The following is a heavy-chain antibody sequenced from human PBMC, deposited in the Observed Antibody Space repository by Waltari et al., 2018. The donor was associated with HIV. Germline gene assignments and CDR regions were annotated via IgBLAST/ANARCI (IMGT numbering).Heavy chain of an antibody. CDR1: GGSISSSSYY. J-gene: IGHJ4*02. Sequence: QLQLQESGPGLVKPSETLSLTCTVSGGSISSSSYYWGWIRQPPGKGLEWIGSIYYSGGTYYNPSLKSRVTISVDTSKNQFSLKLSSVTAADTAVYYCARGIAAAGPFYYFDYWGQGTLVTVSS. CDR3: ARGIAAAGPFYYFDY. D-gene: IGHD6-13*01. V-gene: IGHV4-39*07. CDR2: IYYSGGT.